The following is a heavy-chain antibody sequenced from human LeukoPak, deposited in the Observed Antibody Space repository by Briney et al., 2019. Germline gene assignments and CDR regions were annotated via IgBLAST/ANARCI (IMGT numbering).Heavy chain of an antibody. Sequence: GGYLRLSCAASGFTFSSFGMHWVRQSPGKGREWVAVIWCDGSTKVYADSVKGRFTISRDNSRNTLYLQVNSLRAEDTAVYYCARDRYSSMWSVFEYWGQGALVTVSS. CDR3: ARDRYSSMWSVFEY. V-gene: IGHV3-33*01. CDR2: IWCDGSTK. J-gene: IGHJ4*02. D-gene: IGHD6-13*01. CDR1: GFTFSSFG.